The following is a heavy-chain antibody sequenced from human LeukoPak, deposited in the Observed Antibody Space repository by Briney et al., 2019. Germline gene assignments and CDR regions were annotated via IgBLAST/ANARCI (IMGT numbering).Heavy chain of an antibody. J-gene: IGHJ4*02. CDR2: INHSGST. CDR1: GGSFSGYY. D-gene: IGHD3-10*01. Sequence: SETLSLTCAVYGGSFSGYYWSWIRQPPGKGLEWIGEINHSGSTNYNPSLKSRVTISVDTSKNQFSLKLSSVTAADTAVYYCARGLTMVRGVIRNWGQGTPVTVSS. CDR3: ARGLTMVRGVIRN. V-gene: IGHV4-34*01.